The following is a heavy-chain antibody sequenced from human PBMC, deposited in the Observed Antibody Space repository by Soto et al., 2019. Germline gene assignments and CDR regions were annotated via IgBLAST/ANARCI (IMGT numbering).Heavy chain of an antibody. J-gene: IGHJ4*02. CDR1: GFAFSEYA. Sequence: GSLRLSCAASGFAFSEYAMNWVRQAPGKGLEWVSSISSTTNYIYYGDSMKGRFTISRDNAKNSLYLEMNSLRAEDTAVYYCARESEDLTSNFDYWGQGTLVTVSS. CDR3: ARESEDLTSNFDY. CDR2: ISSTTNYI. V-gene: IGHV3-21*06.